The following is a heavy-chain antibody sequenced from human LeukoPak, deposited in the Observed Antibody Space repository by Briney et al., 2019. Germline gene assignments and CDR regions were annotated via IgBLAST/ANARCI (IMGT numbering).Heavy chain of an antibody. V-gene: IGHV3-30*18. J-gene: IGHJ4*02. Sequence: GGSLRLSCAASGFTFSSYGMHWVRQAPGKGLEWVAVISYDGSNKYHADSVKGRFTISRDNSKNTLYLQMNSLRAEDTAVYYCAKGRSSGWYYFDYWGQGTLVTVSS. CDR3: AKGRSSGWYYFDY. D-gene: IGHD6-19*01. CDR2: ISYDGSNK. CDR1: GFTFSSYG.